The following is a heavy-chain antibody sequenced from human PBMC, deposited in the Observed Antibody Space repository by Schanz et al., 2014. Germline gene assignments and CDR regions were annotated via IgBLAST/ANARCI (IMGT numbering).Heavy chain of an antibody. D-gene: IGHD3-16*01. V-gene: IGHV1-69*04. J-gene: IGHJ6*02. CDR2: FMPFLGIT. CDR1: GDTFDNFG. CDR3: ATIGVNDYWRFGLDL. Sequence: QVQLVQSGAEVKKPGSSVKVSCKATGDTFDNFGISWVRQAPGQGPEWIGRFMPFLGITNLAQKFLGRVTITADKSTSTAYMELKSLRSADTAVYYCATIGVNDYWRFGLDLWGQGTTVTVSS.